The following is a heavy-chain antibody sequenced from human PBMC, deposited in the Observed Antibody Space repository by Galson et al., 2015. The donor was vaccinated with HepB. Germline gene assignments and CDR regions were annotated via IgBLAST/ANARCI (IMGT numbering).Heavy chain of an antibody. CDR3: AKGDVSSGYFVPFEY. Sequence: SLRLSCAASGFTVNNYGMSWVRQAPGKGLEWVSSFSGSGGSSTHYADSVKGRFTISRDNSKNTLSLHMNSLRAEDTAVYYCAKGDVSSGYFVPFEYWGQGTLVTVSS. CDR2: FSGSGGSST. J-gene: IGHJ4*02. V-gene: IGHV3-23*01. D-gene: IGHD3-22*01. CDR1: GFTVNNYG.